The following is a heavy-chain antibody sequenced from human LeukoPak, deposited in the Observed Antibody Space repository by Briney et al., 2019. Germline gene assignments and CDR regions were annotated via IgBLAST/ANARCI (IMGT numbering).Heavy chain of an antibody. J-gene: IGHJ4*02. D-gene: IGHD3-10*01. CDR3: ARRPRYYYGSGSYYEVYFDY. Sequence: SETLSLTCAVYGGSFSGYYRSWIRQPPGKGLEWIGEINHSGSTNYNPSLKSRVTISVDTSKNQFSLKLSSVTAADTAVYYCARRPRYYYGSGSYYEVYFDYWGQGTLVTVSS. CDR2: INHSGST. V-gene: IGHV4-34*01. CDR1: GGSFSGYY.